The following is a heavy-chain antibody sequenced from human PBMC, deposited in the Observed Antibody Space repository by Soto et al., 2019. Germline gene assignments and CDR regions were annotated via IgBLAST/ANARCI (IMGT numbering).Heavy chain of an antibody. Sequence: GSGPTLVNPTQTLTLTCTFSGFSLSTSGMCVSWIRQPPGKALEWLALIDWDDDKYYSTSLKTRLTISKDTSKNQVVLTMTNMEPVDTATYYFARIPYGDKLYYYYGNEVWGQGTTVTVSS. CDR2: IDWDDDK. V-gene: IGHV2-70*01. D-gene: IGHD4-17*01. CDR1: GFSLSTSGMC. CDR3: ARIPYGDKLYYYYGNEV. J-gene: IGHJ6*02.